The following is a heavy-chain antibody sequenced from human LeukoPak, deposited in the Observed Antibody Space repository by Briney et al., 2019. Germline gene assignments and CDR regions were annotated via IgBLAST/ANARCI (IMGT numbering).Heavy chain of an antibody. CDR3: AKDESYYDYVWGSPEAYYYYGMDV. V-gene: IGHV3-30*18. D-gene: IGHD3-16*01. CDR2: ISYDGSNK. J-gene: IGHJ6*02. CDR1: GFTFSSYG. Sequence: PGGSLRLSCAASGFTFSSYGMHWVRQAPGKGLEWVAVISYDGSNKYYADSVKGRFTISRDNSKNTLCLQMNSLRAEDTAVYYCAKDESYYDYVWGSPEAYYYYGMDVWGQGTTVTVSS.